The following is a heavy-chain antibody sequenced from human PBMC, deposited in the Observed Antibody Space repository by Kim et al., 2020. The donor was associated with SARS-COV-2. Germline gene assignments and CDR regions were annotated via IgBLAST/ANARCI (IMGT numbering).Heavy chain of an antibody. CDR1: GFTFSSYG. J-gene: IGHJ6*02. CDR2: IWYDGSNK. CDR3: AKDLGIGGGSSWEDYGMDV. D-gene: IGHD6-13*01. V-gene: IGHV3-33*06. Sequence: GGSLRLSCAASGFTFSSYGMHWVRQAPGKGLEWVAVIWYDGSNKYYSDSVKGRFTISRDNSKNTLYLQMNSLRAEDTAVYYCAKDLGIGGGSSWEDYGMDVWGQGTTVTVSS.